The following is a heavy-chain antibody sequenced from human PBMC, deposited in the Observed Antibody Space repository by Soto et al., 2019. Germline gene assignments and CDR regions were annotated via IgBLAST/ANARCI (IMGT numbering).Heavy chain of an antibody. CDR1: GGSVSGYY. D-gene: IGHD6-13*01. J-gene: IGHJ6*02. V-gene: IGHV4-59*02. Sequence: SETLSLTCTVSGGSVSGYYWSWIRQPPGRGLEWIGYIYYSGSTNYNPSLKSRVTISVDTSNNQFSLKLSSVTAADTAVYYCARVSIAAAGWDYYYAMDVWGQGTTVTVSS. CDR2: IYYSGST. CDR3: ARVSIAAAGWDYYYAMDV.